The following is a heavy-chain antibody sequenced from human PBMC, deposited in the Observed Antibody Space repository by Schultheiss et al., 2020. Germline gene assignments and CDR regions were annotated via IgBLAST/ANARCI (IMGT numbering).Heavy chain of an antibody. CDR3: ARGAVAGLFDAFDI. J-gene: IGHJ3*02. D-gene: IGHD6-19*01. CDR1: FFPFRRSF. Sequence: GGSLSLSCSSSFFPFRRSFIHWVRQVPGKGLEWVAVISYDGSNKYYADSVKGRFTISRDNSKNILYLQMNSLRAEDTAVYYCARGAVAGLFDAFDIWGQGTMVTVSS. CDR2: ISYDGSNK. V-gene: IGHV3-30*03.